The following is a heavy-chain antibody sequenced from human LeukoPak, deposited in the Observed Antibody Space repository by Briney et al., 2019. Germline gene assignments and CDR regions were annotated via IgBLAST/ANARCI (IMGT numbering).Heavy chain of an antibody. CDR1: GFTFDDYG. CDR2: INSDGSST. CDR3: ARSRYGVVDS. Sequence: GGSLRLSCAASGFTFDDYGMSWVRQAPGKGLVWVSRINSDGSSTNYTDSVKGRFTFSRDNAKNTLYLQMSSLGAEDTAVYYCARSRYGVVDSWGQGTLVTVSS. V-gene: IGHV3-74*01. J-gene: IGHJ4*02. D-gene: IGHD3-10*01.